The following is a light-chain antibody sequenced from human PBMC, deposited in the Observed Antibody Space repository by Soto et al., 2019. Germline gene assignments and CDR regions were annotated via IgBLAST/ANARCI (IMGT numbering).Light chain of an antibody. CDR2: EVN. CDR1: SSDVGGYNY. Sequence: QSALTQPPSASGSPGQSVAISCTGTSSDVGGYNYVSWYQQHPGKAPKLVIYEVNKRPSGVPDRFSGSKSGNTASLTVSGLQAEDEADYYCSSYAGSSNVFXTGTKVTVL. CDR3: SSYAGSSNV. J-gene: IGLJ1*01. V-gene: IGLV2-8*01.